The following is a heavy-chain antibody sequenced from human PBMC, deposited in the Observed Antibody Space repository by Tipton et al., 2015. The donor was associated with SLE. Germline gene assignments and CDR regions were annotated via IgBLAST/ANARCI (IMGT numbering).Heavy chain of an antibody. V-gene: IGHV4-34*01. D-gene: IGHD4-17*01. CDR2: INHSGST. J-gene: IGHJ6*03. CDR1: GGSFSGYY. Sequence: LRLSCAVYGGSFSGYYWSWIRQPPGKGLEWIGEINHSGSTNYNPSLKSRVTISVDTPKNQFSLRLSSVTAADTAVYYCARGGLTYGYYYYMDVWGKGTTVTVSS. CDR3: ARGGLTYGYYYYMDV.